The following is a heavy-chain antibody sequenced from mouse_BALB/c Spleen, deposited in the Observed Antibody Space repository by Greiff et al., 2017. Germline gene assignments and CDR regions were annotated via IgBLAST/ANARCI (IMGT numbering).Heavy chain of an antibody. D-gene: IGHD1-2*01. Sequence: EVKVVESGGGLVQPGGSLRLSCATSGFTFTDYYMSWVRQPPGKALEWLGFIRNKANGYTTEYSASVKGRFTISRDNSQSILYLQMNTMRADDSATYYCARGVITTANWYFDDWGEGTTVTVSS. CDR3: ARGVITTANWYFDD. CDR1: GFTFTDYY. V-gene: IGHV7-3*02. J-gene: IGHJ1*01. CDR2: IRNKANGYTT.